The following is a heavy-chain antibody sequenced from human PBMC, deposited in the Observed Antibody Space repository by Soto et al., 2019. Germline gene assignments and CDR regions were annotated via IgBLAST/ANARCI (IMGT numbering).Heavy chain of an antibody. CDR1: GYTFTCYY. J-gene: IGHJ6*02. V-gene: IGHV1-2*04. Sequence: ASVKVSCKASGYTFTCYYMHWVRQAPGQGLEWMGWINPNSGGTNYAQKFQGWVTMTRDTSISTAYMELSRLRSDDTAVYYCARDSRDRGEPGEATYYGMDVWGQGTTVTVSS. D-gene: IGHD3-10*01. CDR2: INPNSGGT. CDR3: ARDSRDRGEPGEATYYGMDV.